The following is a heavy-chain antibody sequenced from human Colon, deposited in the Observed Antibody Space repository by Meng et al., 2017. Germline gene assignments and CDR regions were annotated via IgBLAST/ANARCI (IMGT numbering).Heavy chain of an antibody. CDR3: ATDFSPRGDY. CDR2: INTANGNA. CDR1: GYSFTTYS. D-gene: IGHD3-3*01. Sequence: QVQLVQSGAEVKKPGASVKVSCKASGYSFTTYSMHWVRQAPGQGLEWMAWINTANGNAVYSETFQGRVTITRDASASTVNMELSSLGSEDTAVYYCATDFSPRGDYWGQGTLVTVSS. V-gene: IGHV1-3*04. J-gene: IGHJ4*02.